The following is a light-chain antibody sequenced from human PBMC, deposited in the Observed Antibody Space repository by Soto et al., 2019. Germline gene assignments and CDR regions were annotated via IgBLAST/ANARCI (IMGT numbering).Light chain of an antibody. CDR2: DVN. V-gene: IGLV2-11*01. CDR1: SGDIGAYNY. CDR3: CSYAHTSRV. J-gene: IGLJ3*02. Sequence: QSVLTQPRSVSGSPGQSVTFSCTGTSGDIGAYNYVSWYQFHPGKAPKMIIYDVNKRPSGVPDRFSGSKSGNMASLTISWLQAEDEADYYCCSYAHTSRVFGGGTQLTVL.